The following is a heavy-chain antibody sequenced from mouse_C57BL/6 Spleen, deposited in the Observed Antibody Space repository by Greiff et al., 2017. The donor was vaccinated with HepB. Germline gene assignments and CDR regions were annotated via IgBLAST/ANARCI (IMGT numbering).Heavy chain of an antibody. CDR3: ASELHYLGTSNFAC. Sequence: QVQLQQSGPELVKPGASVKLSCKASGYTFTGYDINWVKQRPGQGLEWIGWIYPRDGSTNYNEKFKGKATLTVDTSSSTAYMELQSLTSEDSAVYLCASELHYLGTSNFACWGQGTPVTVSA. V-gene: IGHV1-85*01. J-gene: IGHJ3*01. CDR1: GYTFTGYD. D-gene: IGHD2-14*01. CDR2: IYPRDGST.